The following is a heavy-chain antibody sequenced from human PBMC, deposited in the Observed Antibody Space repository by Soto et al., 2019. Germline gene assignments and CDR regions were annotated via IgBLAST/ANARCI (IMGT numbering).Heavy chain of an antibody. D-gene: IGHD2-15*01. CDR1: GGTFSSYT. CDR3: ARQYCSGGSCYPDY. CDR2: IIPILGIA. J-gene: IGHJ4*02. V-gene: IGHV1-69*02. Sequence: KVSCKASGGTFSSYTISWVRQAPGQGLEWMGRIIPILGIANYAQKFQGRVTITADKSTSTAYMELSSLRSEDTAVYYCARQYCSGGSCYPDYWGQGTLVTVSS.